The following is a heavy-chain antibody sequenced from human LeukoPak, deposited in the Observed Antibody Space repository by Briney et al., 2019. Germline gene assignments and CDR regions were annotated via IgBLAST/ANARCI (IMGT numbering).Heavy chain of an antibody. CDR3: ARDNCSSTSCYTEKANWFDP. CDR2: IIPIFGTA. CDR1: GGTFSSYA. D-gene: IGHD2-2*02. Sequence: AASVNVSCKASGGTFSSYAISWVRQAPGQGLEWMGGIIPIFGTANYAQKFQGRVTITADESTSTAYMELSSLRSEDTAVYYCARDNCSSTSCYTEKANWFDPWGQGTLVTVSS. J-gene: IGHJ5*02. V-gene: IGHV1-69*13.